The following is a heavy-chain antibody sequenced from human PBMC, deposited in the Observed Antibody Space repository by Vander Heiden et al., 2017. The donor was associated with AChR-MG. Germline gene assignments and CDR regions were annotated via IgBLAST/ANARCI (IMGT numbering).Heavy chain of an antibody. Sequence: QVQLQESGPGLVKPSETLSLTCTVSGGSISGYYWAWIRQPPGKGLEWIAYIYYSGSTNDNPSLKSRVTISVYTSKNQLSMKMSSVIAADTAVYDCARWNEGMDVWGQGTTVTVSS. V-gene: IGHV4-59*01. CDR3: ARWNEGMDV. CDR2: IYYSGST. D-gene: IGHD1-1*01. J-gene: IGHJ6*02. CDR1: GGSISGYY.